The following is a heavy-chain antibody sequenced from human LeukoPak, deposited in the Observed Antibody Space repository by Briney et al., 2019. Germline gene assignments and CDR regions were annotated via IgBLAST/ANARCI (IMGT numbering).Heavy chain of an antibody. Sequence: AXSXXSXXXDWMXWVRQAPGKGLEWVANIKHDESEKNYLDSVKGRFTISRDNAQNSLYLQMNGLRVEDTAVYYCTRRLDDWGQGTLVTVSS. V-gene: IGHV3-7*01. D-gene: IGHD3-16*01. CDR1: XXSXXXDW. J-gene: IGHJ4*02. CDR2: IKHDESEK. CDR3: TRRLDD.